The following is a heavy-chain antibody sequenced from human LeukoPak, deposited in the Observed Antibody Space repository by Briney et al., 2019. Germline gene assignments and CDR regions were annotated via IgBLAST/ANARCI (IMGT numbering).Heavy chain of an antibody. J-gene: IGHJ3*02. V-gene: IGHV4-38-2*01. CDR3: AKSNGYGLIDI. CDR1: HYSITSGYY. CDR2: IYHSGST. D-gene: IGHD3-10*01. Sequence: SETLSLTCSVSHYSITSGYYWGWIRQPPGKGLEWIGNIYHSGSTFYNPSLKSRVTISVDASKNQFSLKLNSVTAADTVVYYCAKSNGYGLIDIWGQGTMVTVSS.